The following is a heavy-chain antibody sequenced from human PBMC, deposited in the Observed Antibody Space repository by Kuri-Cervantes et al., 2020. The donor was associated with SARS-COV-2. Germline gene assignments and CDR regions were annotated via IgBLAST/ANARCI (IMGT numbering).Heavy chain of an antibody. CDR3: ARGMYSGSYWDAFDI. CDR2: ISGSGGST. D-gene: IGHD1-26*01. CDR1: GFTFSSYA. Sequence: GGSLRLSCAASGFTFSSYAMSWVRQAPGKGLEWVSTISGSGGSTYYADSVKGRFTISRDNSKNSLYLQMNSLRAEDTAVYYCARGMYSGSYWDAFDIWGQGTMVTVSS. V-gene: IGHV3-23*01. J-gene: IGHJ3*02.